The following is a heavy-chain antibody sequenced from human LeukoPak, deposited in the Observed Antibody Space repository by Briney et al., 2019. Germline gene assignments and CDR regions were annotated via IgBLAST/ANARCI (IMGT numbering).Heavy chain of an antibody. CDR2: ISGNSGST. J-gene: IGHJ6*02. V-gene: IGHV3-23*01. D-gene: IGHD4-11*01. CDR3: ARGTTTVATSHYYYGMDV. CDR1: GFTFNNYA. Sequence: GGSLRLSCAASGFTFNNYAVTWVRQAPGKGLEWVSTISGNSGSTYYADSVKGRFTISRDNAKNSLYLQMNSLRAEDTAVYYCARGTTTVATSHYYYGMDVWGQGTMVTVSS.